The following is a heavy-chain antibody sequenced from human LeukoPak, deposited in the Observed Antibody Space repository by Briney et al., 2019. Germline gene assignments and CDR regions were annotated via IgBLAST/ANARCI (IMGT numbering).Heavy chain of an antibody. Sequence: PGVSLRLSCAASGFTFRNYCMHCVPQGPGKGLVWVSRINSYGSGTTYADSVKGRFTISRDIANNTLYLHMSSLRVEDAAVYYCARDASGRRDSYSNVFDYWGQGTLVSVSS. CDR3: ARDASGRRDSYSNVFDY. CDR1: GFTFRNYC. J-gene: IGHJ4*02. V-gene: IGHV3-74*01. D-gene: IGHD2-21*02. CDR2: INSYGSGT.